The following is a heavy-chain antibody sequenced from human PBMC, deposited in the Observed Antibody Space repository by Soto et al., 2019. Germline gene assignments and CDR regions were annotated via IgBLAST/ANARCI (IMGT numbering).Heavy chain of an antibody. CDR3: ATDKSMNSVAGDAFDI. D-gene: IGHD2-15*01. J-gene: IGHJ3*02. CDR2: FDSEDGET. CDR1: GYTLTELS. V-gene: IGHV1-24*01. Sequence: ASVKVSCKVSGYTLTELSMHWVRQAPGKGLEWMGGFDSEDGETIYAQKFQGRVTMTEDTSTDTAYMELSSLRSEDTAVYYCATDKSMNSVAGDAFDIWGQGTMVTVSS.